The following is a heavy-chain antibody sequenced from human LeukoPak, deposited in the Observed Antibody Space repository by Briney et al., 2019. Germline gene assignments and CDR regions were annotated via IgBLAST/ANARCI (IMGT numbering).Heavy chain of an antibody. D-gene: IGHD6-13*01. CDR2: ISAYNGNT. J-gene: IGHJ4*02. V-gene: IGHV1-18*01. CDR1: GYTFTTFG. CDR3: ARRSWYRKYFDY. Sequence: GASVKVSCKASGYTFTTFGISWVGQAPGQGLKWLGWISAYNGNTNYAQKLQGRVTMTTDTSTSTAYMELRSLRSDDTAVYYCARRSWYRKYFDYWGQGTLVTVSS.